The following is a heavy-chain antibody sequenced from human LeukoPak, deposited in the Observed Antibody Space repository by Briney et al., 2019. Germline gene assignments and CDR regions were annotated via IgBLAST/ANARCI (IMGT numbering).Heavy chain of an antibody. CDR1: GFTFSRHW. V-gene: IGHV3-74*01. J-gene: IGHJ4*02. Sequence: GGSLRLSCAASGFTFSRHWMHWVRQAPGRGLVWISRINSDASDTNYADFVKGRFTISRDNAKNTVYLQINSLRDEDTAVYYCARICSSTDCLIPDWGQGALVTVSS. D-gene: IGHD2-2*01. CDR3: ARICSSTDCLIPD. CDR2: INSDASDT.